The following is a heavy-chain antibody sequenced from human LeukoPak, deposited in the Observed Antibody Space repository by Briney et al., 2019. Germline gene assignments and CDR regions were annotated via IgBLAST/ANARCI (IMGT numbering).Heavy chain of an antibody. V-gene: IGHV3-33*06. CDR2: IWSDGSQK. CDR1: GFTFSNYG. J-gene: IGHJ4*02. CDR3: SKNLAGAMDY. Sequence: GGSLRLSCAASGFTFSNYGMHWVRQAPGKGLEWVAVIWSDGSQKYYADSVKGRFTISRDNSKNTLFLQMNSLRAEDTAVYYCSKNLAGAMDYWGQGTLVTVSS. D-gene: IGHD1-14*01.